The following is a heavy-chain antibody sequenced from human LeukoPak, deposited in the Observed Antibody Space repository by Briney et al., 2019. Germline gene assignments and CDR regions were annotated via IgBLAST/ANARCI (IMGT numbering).Heavy chain of an antibody. CDR1: GFTFSSYW. V-gene: IGHV3-7*04. CDR3: ARAVAVAGPWAFDI. J-gene: IGHJ3*02. D-gene: IGHD6-19*01. Sequence: GGSLRLSCAASGFTFSSYWMSWVRQAPGKGLEWVANIKQDGSEKYYVDSVKGRFTISRDNAKNSLYLQMNSLRAEDTAVYYCARAVAVAGPWAFDIWAKGQWSPSLQ. CDR2: IKQDGSEK.